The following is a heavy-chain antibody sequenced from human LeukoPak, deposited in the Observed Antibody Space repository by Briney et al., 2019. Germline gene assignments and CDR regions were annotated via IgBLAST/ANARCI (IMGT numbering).Heavy chain of an antibody. CDR1: GGSISSYY. D-gene: IGHD3-3*01. CDR3: AREGSRVYDFWSGQTRYRFDP. Sequence: PSETLSLTFTVSGGSISSYYWSWIRQPAGKGLEWIGRMYTSGSTNYNPSLMSRVTRSVDTSKNQFSLKLSSVTAADTAVYYCAREGSRVYDFWSGQTRYRFDPWGQGTLVIVSA. CDR2: MYTSGST. V-gene: IGHV4-4*07. J-gene: IGHJ5*02.